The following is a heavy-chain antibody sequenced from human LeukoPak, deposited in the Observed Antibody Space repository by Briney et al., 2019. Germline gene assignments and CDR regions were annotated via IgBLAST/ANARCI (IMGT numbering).Heavy chain of an antibody. CDR1: GFTFSSYG. V-gene: IGHV3-30*02. CDR3: AKDSQYYYDSSAQAD. J-gene: IGHJ4*02. Sequence: PGGSLRLSCAASGFTFSSYGMHWVRQAPGKGLEWVAFIRYDGSNKYYADSVKGRFTISRDNSKNTLYLQMNSLRAEDTAVYYCAKDSQYYYDSSAQADWGQGTLVTVSS. CDR2: IRYDGSNK. D-gene: IGHD3-22*01.